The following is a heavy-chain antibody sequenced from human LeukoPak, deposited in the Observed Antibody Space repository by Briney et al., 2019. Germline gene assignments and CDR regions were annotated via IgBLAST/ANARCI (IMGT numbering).Heavy chain of an antibody. D-gene: IGHD6-19*01. CDR1: GYTFTGYY. Sequence: ASVKVSCKASGYTFTGYYMHWVRQAPGQGLEWMGWINPNSGGTNYAQKFQGWVTMTRDTSISTAYMELSSLRSEDTAVYYCARWLAALGGYGMDVWGQGTTVTVSS. J-gene: IGHJ6*02. CDR3: ARWLAALGGYGMDV. V-gene: IGHV1-2*04. CDR2: INPNSGGT.